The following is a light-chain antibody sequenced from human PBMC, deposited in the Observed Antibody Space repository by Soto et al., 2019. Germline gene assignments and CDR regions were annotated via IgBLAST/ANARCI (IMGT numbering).Light chain of an antibody. CDR2: RHY. CDR3: ASWDDSLNGWV. J-gene: IGLJ3*02. CDR1: SSNIGSNA. Sequence: QSVLTQPPSASGTPGQRVTISCSGSSSNIGSNAVNWYQQLPGTAPKLLIDRHYRRPSGVPDRFSASKSGTSASLAISGLQSEDEAYYYCASWDDSLNGWVFGGGTQLTVL. V-gene: IGLV1-44*01.